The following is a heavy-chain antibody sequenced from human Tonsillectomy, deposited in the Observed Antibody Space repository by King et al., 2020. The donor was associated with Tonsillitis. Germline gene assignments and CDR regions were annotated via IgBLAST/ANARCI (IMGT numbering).Heavy chain of an antibody. V-gene: IGHV4-59*01. CDR1: GGSISRNY. Sequence: QLQESGPGLVKPSETLSLTCTVSGGSISRNYWSWVRQPPGRGLEWLGYIYYSGSTEYNPPPRGRVTISVDTSKNQFSLNLSSLTAADTAVYYCARDFYDTSGYRGYFEYWGQGALVTVSS. J-gene: IGHJ4*02. D-gene: IGHD3-22*01. CDR3: ARDFYDTSGYRGYFEY. CDR2: IYYSGST.